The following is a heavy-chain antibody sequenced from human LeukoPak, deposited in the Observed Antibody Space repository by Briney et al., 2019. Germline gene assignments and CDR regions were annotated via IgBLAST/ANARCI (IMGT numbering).Heavy chain of an antibody. Sequence: SETLSLTCAVSGGSISSGGYSWSWIRQPPGKGLEWIGYMYHGGSTYYSPSLEGRVTISVDRSKNQLSLKVTSVTAADTAVYYCARDEQLVPFDYWGQGTLVTVSS. V-gene: IGHV4-30-2*01. J-gene: IGHJ4*02. CDR3: ARDEQLVPFDY. D-gene: IGHD6-13*01. CDR1: GGSISSGGYS. CDR2: MYHGGST.